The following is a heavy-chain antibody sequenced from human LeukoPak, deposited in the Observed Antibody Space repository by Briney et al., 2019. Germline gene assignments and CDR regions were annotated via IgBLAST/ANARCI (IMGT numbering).Heavy chain of an antibody. V-gene: IGHV3-21*04. Sequence: PGGSLRLSCAASGFTFSAFSMTWVRQAPGKGLEWVSSITSSSNYIYYADSLKGRITISRDNAKNSLYLQMNSLSVEDTAIYYCAREDVDRSGPLFLFVGAWGQGTLVTVSS. CDR3: AREDVDRSGPLFLFVGA. D-gene: IGHD3-22*01. CDR1: GFTFSAFS. CDR2: ITSSSNYI. J-gene: IGHJ5*02.